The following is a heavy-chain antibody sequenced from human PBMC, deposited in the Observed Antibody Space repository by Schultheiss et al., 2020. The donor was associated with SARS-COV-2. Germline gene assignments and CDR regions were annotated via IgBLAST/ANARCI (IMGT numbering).Heavy chain of an antibody. J-gene: IGHJ4*02. CDR3: TRLAVAGGLDY. CDR2: ISYDGSNK. V-gene: IGHV3-30*03. CDR1: GFTFSSYG. D-gene: IGHD6-19*01. Sequence: GGSLRLSCAASGFTFSSYGMHWVRQAPGKGLEWVAVISYDGSNKYYADSVKGRFTISRDNSKNTLYLQMNSLKTEDTAVYYCTRLAVAGGLDYWGQGTLVTVSS.